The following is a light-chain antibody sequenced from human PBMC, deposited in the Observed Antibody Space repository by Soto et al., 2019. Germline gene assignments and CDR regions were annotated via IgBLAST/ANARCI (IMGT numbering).Light chain of an antibody. Sequence: DIQMTQSPSSVSASVGERVTITCRASQGISHWMAWYQQKPGKAPQLLIYAASNLQSGVPARFSGSGSGTDFTLTISSLQPEDFAAYYCQQCNSFPITFGQGTRLEIK. CDR1: QGISHW. CDR3: QQCNSFPIT. J-gene: IGKJ5*01. V-gene: IGKV1-12*01. CDR2: AAS.